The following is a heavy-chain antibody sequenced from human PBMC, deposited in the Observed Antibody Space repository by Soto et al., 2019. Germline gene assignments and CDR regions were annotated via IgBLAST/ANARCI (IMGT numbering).Heavy chain of an antibody. Sequence: GASVKVSCKASGYTFTSYYMHWVRQAPGQGLEWMGIINPSGGSTSYAQKFQGRVTMTRDTSTSTVYMELSSLRSEDTAVYYCARGGYCYNNGVCYTAAFDIWGQGTMVTVSS. J-gene: IGHJ3*02. CDR2: INPSGGST. CDR3: ARGGYCYNNGVCYTAAFDI. V-gene: IGHV1-46*03. D-gene: IGHD2-8*01. CDR1: GYTFTSYY.